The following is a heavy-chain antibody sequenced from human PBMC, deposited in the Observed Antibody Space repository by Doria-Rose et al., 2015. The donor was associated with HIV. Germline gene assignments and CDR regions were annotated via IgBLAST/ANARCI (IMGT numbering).Heavy chain of an antibody. V-gene: IGHV2-26*01. CDR2: IFSDAER. CDR1: GVSLSSPGMG. J-gene: IGHJ4*02. CDR3: ARIKSSGWYHKYYFDF. D-gene: IGHD6-13*01. Sequence: QITLKESGPVLVKPTETLTLTCTVSGVSLSSPGMGVSWIRQPPGKALEWLANIFSDAERSYKTSLKSRLTISRSTSKSQVVLTMTDMDPVDTATYYCARIKSSGWYHKYYFDFWGQGTLVIVSA.